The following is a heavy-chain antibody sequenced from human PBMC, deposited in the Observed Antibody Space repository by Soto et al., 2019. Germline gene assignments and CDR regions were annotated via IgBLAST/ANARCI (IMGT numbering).Heavy chain of an antibody. V-gene: IGHV5-10-1*01. CDR2: IDPSDSYT. Sequence: PGESLKIFCKGSGYSFTSYWISWVRQMPGKGLEWMGRIDPSDSYTNYSPSFQGHVTISADKSISTAYLQWSSLKASDTAMYYCARRITGPYGMDVWGQGTTVTVSS. J-gene: IGHJ6*02. D-gene: IGHD1-20*01. CDR3: ARRITGPYGMDV. CDR1: GYSFTSYW.